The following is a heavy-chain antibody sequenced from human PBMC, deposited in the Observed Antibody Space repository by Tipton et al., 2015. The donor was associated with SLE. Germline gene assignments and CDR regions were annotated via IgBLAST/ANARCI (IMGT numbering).Heavy chain of an antibody. V-gene: IGHV3-30*18. CDR1: GFTFSSYG. J-gene: IGHJ4*02. Sequence: SLRLSCAASGFTFSSYGMHWVRQAPGKGLEWVALISYDGSNKYYADSVRGRFTISRDNSKNTLSLQLNTLRADDTAIYYCAKDRYCGGGTCFASYFDLWGQGTPVTVSS. CDR2: ISYDGSNK. D-gene: IGHD2-21*01. CDR3: AKDRYCGGGTCFASYFDL.